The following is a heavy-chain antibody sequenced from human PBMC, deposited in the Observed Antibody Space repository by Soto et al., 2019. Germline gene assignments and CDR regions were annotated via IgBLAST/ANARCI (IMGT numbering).Heavy chain of an antibody. CDR1: GFTFSSYW. V-gene: IGHV3-74*01. D-gene: IGHD3-10*01. CDR2: INGDGGTT. CDR3: VRDLYGPGY. J-gene: IGHJ4*02. Sequence: GGFLRLSCAASGFTFSSYWMHWVRQAPGKGLVWVSRINGDGGTTHYADSVKGRFTISRDNAKNVLYLQMNSLRAEDTAVYYCVRDLYGPGYWGQGTVVNVSS.